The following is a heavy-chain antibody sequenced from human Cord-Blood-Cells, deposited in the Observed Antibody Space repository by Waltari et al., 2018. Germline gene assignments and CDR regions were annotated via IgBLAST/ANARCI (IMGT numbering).Heavy chain of an antibody. CDR1: GYTLTRGSY. V-gene: IGHV4-38-2*01. D-gene: IGHD3-10*01. CDR3: ARGKVLLWFRDLPPNCWFDP. CDR2: IYHSGST. J-gene: IGHJ5*02. Sequence: QVQLQESGPGWVKPSETLSLPRAVSGYTLTRGSYWGLIRSSPGTGREWIGSIYHSGSTYYHPALKSRVTISVDTSKNQFSLKLSSVTAADTAVYYCARGKVLLWFRDLPPNCWFDPWGQGTLVTVSS.